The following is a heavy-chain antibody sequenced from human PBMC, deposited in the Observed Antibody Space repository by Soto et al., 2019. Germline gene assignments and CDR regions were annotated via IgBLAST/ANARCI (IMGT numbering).Heavy chain of an antibody. CDR1: GFTFGSYG. CDR2: ISYDGSNK. J-gene: IGHJ6*02. Sequence: GGSLRLSCASSGFTFGSYGMHWVRHAPGKGVDLVAVISYDGSNKYYADSVKGRFTISRDNSKNTLYLQMNSLRAEDTAVYYCAKEDFWSGYPEHPYYYYGMDVWGQGTTVTVSS. V-gene: IGHV3-30*18. D-gene: IGHD3-3*01. CDR3: AKEDFWSGYPEHPYYYYGMDV.